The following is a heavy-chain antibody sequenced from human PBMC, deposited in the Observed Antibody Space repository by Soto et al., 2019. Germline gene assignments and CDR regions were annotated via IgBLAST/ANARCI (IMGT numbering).Heavy chain of an antibody. J-gene: IGHJ4*02. CDR1: GASIRSDY. V-gene: IGHV4-59*08. CDR2: IYESERT. Sequence: QVQLQESGPGLVKPSETLSLTCAVSGASIRSDYWSWIRQIPGRGLEWIGYIYESERTNYNPSLRSRVTISADTAKNQFSLKVRSVTAADTAVYYCARQWDYWGQGILVTVSS. CDR3: ARQWDY.